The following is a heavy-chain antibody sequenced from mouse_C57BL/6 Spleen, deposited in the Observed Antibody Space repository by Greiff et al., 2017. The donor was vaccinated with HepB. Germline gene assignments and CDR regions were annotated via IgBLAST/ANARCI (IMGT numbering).Heavy chain of an antibody. J-gene: IGHJ3*01. CDR2: IHPNSGST. CDR3: ARSGDYYGSECAY. CDR1: GYTFTSYW. V-gene: IGHV1-64*01. Sequence: VQLQQPGAELVKPGASVKLSCKASGYTFTSYWMHWVKQRPGQGLEWIGMIHPNSGSTNYNEKFKSKATLTVDKSSSTAYMQLSSLTSEDSAVYYCARSGDYYGSECAYWGQGTLVTVSA. D-gene: IGHD1-1*01.